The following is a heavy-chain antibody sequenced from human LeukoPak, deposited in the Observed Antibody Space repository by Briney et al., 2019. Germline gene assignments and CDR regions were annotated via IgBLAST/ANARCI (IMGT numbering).Heavy chain of an antibody. V-gene: IGHV4-59*01. CDR1: GGSISGYY. Sequence: SETLSLTCSVSGGSISGYYWSWMRQSPVKGLEWIGFTYYNGNTKYNPSLESRATISPDTSRNQISLHRRSVTAADTAVYYCVRHIVAITKFDYWGQGTLVTVSS. D-gene: IGHD3-22*01. CDR3: VRHIVAITKFDY. CDR2: TYYNGNT. J-gene: IGHJ4*02.